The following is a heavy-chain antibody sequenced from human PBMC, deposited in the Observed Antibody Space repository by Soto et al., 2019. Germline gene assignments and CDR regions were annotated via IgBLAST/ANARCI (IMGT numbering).Heavy chain of an antibody. CDR2: INPSGGST. D-gene: IGHD1-26*01. V-gene: IGHV1-46*01. CDR3: ARDRGRGGSYYIYFYGMDV. Sequence: ASVKVSCKASGYTFTSYYMNWVRQAPGQGLEWLGVINPSGGSTTYAQKFLGRVTMTRDTSTSTVYMELSSLRSEDTAVYYCARDRGRGGSYYIYFYGMDVWGQGTTVTVSS. J-gene: IGHJ6*02. CDR1: GYTFTSYY.